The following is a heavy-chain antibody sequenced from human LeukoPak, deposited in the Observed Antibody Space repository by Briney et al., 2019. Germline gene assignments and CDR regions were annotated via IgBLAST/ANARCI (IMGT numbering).Heavy chain of an antibody. D-gene: IGHD3-16*01. CDR1: GGSISSSSYY. CDR3: ARAGTAGGYYFDY. V-gene: IGHV4-39*01. CDR2: IYYSGST. Sequence: SETLSLTCTVSGGSISSSSYYWGWIRQPPGKELEWIGSIYYSGSTYYTPSLKSRVTISVDTSKNQFSLKLGSVTAADTAVYYCARAGTAGGYYFDYWGQGTLVTVSS. J-gene: IGHJ4*02.